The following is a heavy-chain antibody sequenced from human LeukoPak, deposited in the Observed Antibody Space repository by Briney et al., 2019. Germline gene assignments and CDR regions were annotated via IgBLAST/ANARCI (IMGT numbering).Heavy chain of an antibody. CDR1: GYTFTDYY. CDR3: AREGSTGRPGGY. V-gene: IGHV1-2*02. CDR2: INPNSGGT. D-gene: IGHD1-26*01. Sequence: ASVKVSCKASGYTFTDYYIHWVRQAPGQGLEWMGWINPNSGGTNYAQKFQGGGTMTRDTAINTAYMELKTLRSDDTAVYYCAREGSTGRPGGYWGQGTLVTVSS. J-gene: IGHJ4*02.